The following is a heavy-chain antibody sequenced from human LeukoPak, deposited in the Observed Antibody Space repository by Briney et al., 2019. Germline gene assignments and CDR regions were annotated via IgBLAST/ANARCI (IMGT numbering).Heavy chain of an antibody. CDR2: TYSGGST. CDR3: GRDLGGRSGY. V-gene: IGHV3-53*01. D-gene: IGHD1-26*01. J-gene: IGHJ4*02. CDR1: GFTVSSNY. Sequence: PGGSLRLSCAASGFTVSSNYMSWVRQAPGKGLEWVSVTYSGGSTYYADSVKGRFTISRDNSKNTLYLQMNSLRAEDTAVYYCGRDLGGRSGYWGQGTLVTVSS.